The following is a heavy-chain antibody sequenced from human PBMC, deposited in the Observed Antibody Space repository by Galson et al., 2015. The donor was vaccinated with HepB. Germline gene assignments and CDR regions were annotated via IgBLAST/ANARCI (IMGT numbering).Heavy chain of an antibody. CDR3: ARIAVKKLALGGGDAFDI. CDR2: IDWDDDK. J-gene: IGHJ3*02. D-gene: IGHD7-27*01. CDR1: GFSLSTSGMC. Sequence: PALVKPTQTLTLTCTFSGFSLSTSGMCVSWIRQPPGKALEWLARIDWDDDKYYSTSLKTRLTISKDTSKNQVVLTMTNMDPVDTATYYCARIAVKKLALGGGDAFDIWGQGTMVTVSS. V-gene: IGHV2-70*11.